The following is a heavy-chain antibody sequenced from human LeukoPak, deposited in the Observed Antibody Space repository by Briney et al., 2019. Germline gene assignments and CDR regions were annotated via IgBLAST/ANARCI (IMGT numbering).Heavy chain of an antibody. CDR3: AREVAGSTYDY. Sequence: SETLSLTCAVSGGSISSSNWWNWVRQPPGKGLEWIGEISHSGNTNYNPSLKSRVSMSVDKSINQFSLKLSSVTAADTAVYYCAREVAGSTYDYWGQGTLVTVSS. CDR2: ISHSGNT. D-gene: IGHD6-19*01. J-gene: IGHJ4*02. V-gene: IGHV4-4*02. CDR1: GGSISSSNW.